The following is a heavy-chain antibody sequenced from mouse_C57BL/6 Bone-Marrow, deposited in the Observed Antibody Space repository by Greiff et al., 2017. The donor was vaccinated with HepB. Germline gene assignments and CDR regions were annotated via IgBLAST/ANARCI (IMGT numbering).Heavy chain of an antibody. CDR1: GYTFTSYD. CDR2: IYPRDGST. CDR3: ARAYGYGAMDY. V-gene: IGHV1-85*01. Sequence: QVQLQQSGPELVKPGASVKLSCKASGYTFTSYDINWVKQRPGQGLEWIGWIYPRDGSTKYNEKFKGEATLTVDTSSSTAYMELHSLTSEDSAVYFCARAYGYGAMDYWGQGTSVTVSS. D-gene: IGHD2-2*01. J-gene: IGHJ4*01.